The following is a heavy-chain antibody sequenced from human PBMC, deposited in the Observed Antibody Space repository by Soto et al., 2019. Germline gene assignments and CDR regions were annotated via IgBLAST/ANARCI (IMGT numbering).Heavy chain of an antibody. CDR2: IYYSGST. CDR3: ARQSATYAAFLDY. V-gene: IGHV4-39*01. Sequence: SETLSLTCTVSGGSISSGDYCWSWIRQPPGKGLEWVGYIYYSGSTYYNPSLKSRVTIFADTSKNQFSLELSSVTAADTAVYYCARQSATYAAFLDYWGRGTLVTVSS. D-gene: IGHD3-16*01. CDR1: GGSISSGDYC. J-gene: IGHJ4*02.